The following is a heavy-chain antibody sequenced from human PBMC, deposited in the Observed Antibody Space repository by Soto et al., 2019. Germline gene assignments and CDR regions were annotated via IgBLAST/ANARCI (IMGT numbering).Heavy chain of an antibody. CDR1: GFSLSNIRLG. V-gene: IGHV2-26*01. D-gene: IGHD1-26*01. CDR3: ARMRASGAYFDLFDY. Sequence: SGPTLVNPAETLTLTCTVSGFSLSNIRLGVSWIRQPPGKALEWLAHIFANDETTYSTSLKTRLTISKDTSKSQVVLTMTNLDPEDTGTYYCARMRASGAYFDLFDYWCQGALVTVSS. CDR2: IFANDET. J-gene: IGHJ4*02.